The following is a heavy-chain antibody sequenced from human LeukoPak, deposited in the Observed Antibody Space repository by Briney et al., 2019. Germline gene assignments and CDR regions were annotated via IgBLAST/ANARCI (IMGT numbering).Heavy chain of an antibody. Sequence: PSQTLSLTCTVSGGPISSGNYYWNWIRQPAGKGLEWIGRIWADGAPTYRPSLKSRVTISVDTSKNQFSLRLSSVTAADTAVYYCARGRDSRGYQFMGFDSWGQGTLVTVSS. D-gene: IGHD3-22*01. CDR3: ARGRDSRGYQFMGFDS. J-gene: IGHJ4*02. V-gene: IGHV4-61*02. CDR1: GGPISSGNYY. CDR2: IWADGAP.